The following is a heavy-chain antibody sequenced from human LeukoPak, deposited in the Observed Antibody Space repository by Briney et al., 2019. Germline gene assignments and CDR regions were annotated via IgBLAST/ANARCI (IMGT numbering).Heavy chain of an antibody. CDR1: GFAFSSSA. V-gene: IGHV3-23*01. D-gene: IGHD3-10*01. J-gene: IGHJ4*02. CDR2: ISGSGGST. Sequence: PGGSLRLSCAASGFAFSSSAMSWVRQAPGKGLEWVSAISGSGGSTYYADSVKGRFTISRDNSKNTLYLQMNSLRAEDTAVYYCAGDLTMVRGVIITYFDYWGQGTLVTVSS. CDR3: AGDLTMVRGVIITYFDY.